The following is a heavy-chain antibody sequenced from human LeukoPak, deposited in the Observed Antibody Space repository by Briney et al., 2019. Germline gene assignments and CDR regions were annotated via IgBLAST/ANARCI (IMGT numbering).Heavy chain of an antibody. D-gene: IGHD6-13*01. V-gene: IGHV3-21*01. CDR2: ISSSSSYI. CDR3: ARASSWLQSPDY. Sequence: PGGSLRLPCAASGFTFSSYAMNWVRQAPGKGLEWVSSISSSSSYIYYADSVKGRFTISRDNAKNSLYLQMNSLRAEDTAVYYCARASSWLQSPDYWGQGTLVTVSS. J-gene: IGHJ4*02. CDR1: GFTFSSYA.